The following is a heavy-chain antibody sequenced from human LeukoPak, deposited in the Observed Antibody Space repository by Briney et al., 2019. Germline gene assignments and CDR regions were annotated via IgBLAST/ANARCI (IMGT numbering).Heavy chain of an antibody. CDR2: INHSGST. CDR1: GGSFSGYY. V-gene: IGHV4-34*01. CDR3: ARVIPGGSGIDY. J-gene: IGHJ4*02. D-gene: IGHD3-10*01. Sequence: SETLSLTCAVYGGSFSGYYWSWIRQPPGKGLEWIGEINHSGSTNYNPSLKSRVTISVDTSKNQFSLKLSSVTAADTAVYYCARVIPGGSGIDYWGQGILVTVSS.